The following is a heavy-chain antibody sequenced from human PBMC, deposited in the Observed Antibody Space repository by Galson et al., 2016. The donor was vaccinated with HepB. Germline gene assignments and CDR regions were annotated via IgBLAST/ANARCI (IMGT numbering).Heavy chain of an antibody. Sequence: SETLSLTCAVSGYSINSAYYWGWTRQAPGKGLEWIASLYHSGAAYYKSSVRSRATISLDTSKNQFSLSLSSVTAADTAVYCCVRESDYTNGLFDDSWGQGTLVTVSS. CDR2: LYHSGAA. D-gene: IGHD4-11*01. CDR1: GYSINSAYY. J-gene: IGHJ5*01. CDR3: VRESDYTNGLFDDS. V-gene: IGHV4-38-2*02.